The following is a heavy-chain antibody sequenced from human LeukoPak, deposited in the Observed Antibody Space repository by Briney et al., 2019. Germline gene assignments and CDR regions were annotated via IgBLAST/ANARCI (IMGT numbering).Heavy chain of an antibody. CDR1: GFTVSGTY. CDR3: ATSWAGVAASDF. V-gene: IGHV3-53*01. J-gene: IGHJ4*02. D-gene: IGHD2-15*01. CDR2: ISGSGGKT. Sequence: AGGSLGLSCAASGFTVSGTYMSWVRQAPGKGLEWVSIISGSGGKTDYADSVKGRFTISRDNSRNTVYLQMSSLRADDTAVYYCATSWAGVAASDFWGKGTLVTVSS.